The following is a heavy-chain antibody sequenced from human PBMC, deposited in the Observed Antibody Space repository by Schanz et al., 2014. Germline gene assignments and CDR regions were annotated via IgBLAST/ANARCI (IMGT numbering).Heavy chain of an antibody. Sequence: QVQLVESGGGVVQPGRSLSLSCAASGFTFSRCGMHWVRQTPAKGLEWVAIIWFDGSNKYYADSVKGRFTISRDNSRNTLFLQMNSLRAEDTAVYYCVKDLGTATREGWAFASWGQGTLVTVSS. J-gene: IGHJ4*02. D-gene: IGHD1-7*01. V-gene: IGHV3-33*02. CDR3: VKDLGTATREGWAFAS. CDR1: GFTFSRCG. CDR2: IWFDGSNK.